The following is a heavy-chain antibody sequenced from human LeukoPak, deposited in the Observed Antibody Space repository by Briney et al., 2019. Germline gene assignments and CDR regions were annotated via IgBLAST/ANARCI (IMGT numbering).Heavy chain of an antibody. CDR3: ASCSYDSSGYFYA. CDR2: ISGSSGTI. V-gene: IGHV3-48*02. CDR1: GFTFSSYS. J-gene: IGHJ5*02. Sequence: GGSLRLSCVASGFTFSSYSLNWVRQAPGKGLEWISYISGSSGTIHYADSVKGRFTISRDNAQNSLYLQMSSLRDEDTVMYYCASCSYDSSGYFYAWGQGILVTVSS. D-gene: IGHD3-22*01.